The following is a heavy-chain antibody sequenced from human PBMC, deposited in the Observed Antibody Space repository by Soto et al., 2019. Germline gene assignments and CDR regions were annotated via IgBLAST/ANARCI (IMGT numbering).Heavy chain of an antibody. CDR1: GGSFSGYY. V-gene: IGHV4-34*01. CDR2: INHSGST. Sequence: KTSETLSLTCAVYGGSFSGYYWSWIRQPPGKGLECIGEINHSGSTNYNPSLKSRVTISVDTSKNQFSLKMTSVAAADTAMYYCARGIAMKLVVHSDASDKYYLDSWGQGTLVTVSS. J-gene: IGHJ4*02. CDR3: ARGIAMKLVVHSDASDKYYLDS. D-gene: IGHD2-21*01.